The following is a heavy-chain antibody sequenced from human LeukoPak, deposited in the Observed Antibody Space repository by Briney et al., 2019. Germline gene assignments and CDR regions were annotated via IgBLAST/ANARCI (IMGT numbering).Heavy chain of an antibody. CDR3: ARGGVVVPAAIGEDWFDP. CDR1: GYTFTGYY. D-gene: IGHD2-2*02. CDR2: IDPNSGGT. Sequence: AASVKVSCKASGYTFTGYYMHWVRQAPGQGLEWMGWIDPNSGGTNYAQKFQGRVTMTRDTSISTAYMELSRLRSDDTAVYYCARGGVVVPAAIGEDWFDPWGQGTLVTVSS. V-gene: IGHV1-2*02. J-gene: IGHJ5*02.